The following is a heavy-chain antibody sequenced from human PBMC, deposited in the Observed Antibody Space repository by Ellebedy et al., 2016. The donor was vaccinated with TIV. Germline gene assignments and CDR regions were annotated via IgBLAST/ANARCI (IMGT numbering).Heavy chain of an antibody. D-gene: IGHD2-2*01. CDR1: GGSISSGGYY. CDR3: AAYCTSLTCYKTFDS. V-gene: IGHV4-31*03. J-gene: IGHJ4*02. CDR2: IYYSGST. Sequence: SETLSLXXTVSGGSISSGGYYWNWIRQHPGKGLEWIGYIYYSGSTYYNPSLESRVVMSVGTSKNEFSLNLTSMTAADTAVYYCAAYCTSLTCYKTFDSWGQGTLVTVSS.